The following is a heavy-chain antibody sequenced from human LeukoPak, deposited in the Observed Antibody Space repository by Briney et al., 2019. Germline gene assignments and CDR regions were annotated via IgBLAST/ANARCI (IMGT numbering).Heavy chain of an antibody. Sequence: SETLSLTCTVSGGSISSSSYYWSWIRQPAGKGLEWIGRIYTSGSTNHNPSLKSRVTMSVDTSKNQFSLKLSSVTAADTAVYYCARDSYYYDRSVLLAYYWGQGTLVTVSS. J-gene: IGHJ4*02. CDR2: IYTSGST. CDR1: GGSISSSSYY. V-gene: IGHV4-61*02. D-gene: IGHD3-22*01. CDR3: ARDSYYYDRSVLLAYY.